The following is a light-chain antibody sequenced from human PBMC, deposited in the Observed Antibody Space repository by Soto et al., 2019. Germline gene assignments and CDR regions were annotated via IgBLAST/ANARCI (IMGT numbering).Light chain of an antibody. V-gene: IGKV3-11*01. J-gene: IGKJ1*01. CDR2: DAS. CDR1: QSVSTY. Sequence: EIVLTQSPATLSLSPGERATLSCRASQSVSTYLAWYQQKPGQAPRLLIYDASNMATGIPARFSGSGSGTDFTLTISSLEPEDFAVYYCQQRSNLPLSWTFGQGNKVE. CDR3: QQRSNLPLSWT.